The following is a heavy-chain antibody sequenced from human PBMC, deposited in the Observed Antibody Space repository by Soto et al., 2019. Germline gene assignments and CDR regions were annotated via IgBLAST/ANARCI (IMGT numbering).Heavy chain of an antibody. V-gene: IGHV3-30-3*01. CDR1: GFTFSSYA. CDR3: ARDPRMRDSGYDNYYYYGMDV. Sequence: GGSLRLSCAASGFTFSSYAMHWVRQAPGKGLEWVAVISYDGSNKYYADSVKGRFTISRDNSKNTLYLQMNSLRAEDTAVYYCARDPRMRDSGYDNYYYYGMDVWGQGTTVTVSS. D-gene: IGHD5-12*01. J-gene: IGHJ6*02. CDR2: ISYDGSNK.